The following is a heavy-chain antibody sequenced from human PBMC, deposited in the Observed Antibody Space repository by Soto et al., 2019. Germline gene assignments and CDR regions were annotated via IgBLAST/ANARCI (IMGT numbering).Heavy chain of an antibody. J-gene: IGHJ4*02. CDR1: GYSVSIYSGA. D-gene: IGHD3-16*01. V-gene: IGHV6-1*01. Sequence: SHTLSLTCVISGYSVSIYSGALNFINQSPSRGLEWLGRTYYRSKWYYDYAESVKSRIIISVDTSKNQFSLKLSSLTAADTAVYYCARHGVWGGYVEYWGQGTLVTVSS. CDR2: TYYRSKWYY. CDR3: ARHGVWGGYVEY.